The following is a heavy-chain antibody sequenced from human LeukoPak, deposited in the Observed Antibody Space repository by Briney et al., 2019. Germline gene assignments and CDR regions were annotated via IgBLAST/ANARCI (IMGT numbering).Heavy chain of an antibody. Sequence: GGSLRLPCAASGFTISSDALTWVRLAPGKELECVSGISGSNTYYAESVKGRFTISRDDSNNMLYLQMNSLRAEDTAVHYCAKRRSRNTGPFDYWGQGTLVTVSP. CDR2: ISGSNT. CDR1: GFTISSDA. D-gene: IGHD5-18*01. CDR3: AKRRSRNTGPFDY. J-gene: IGHJ4*02. V-gene: IGHV3-23*01.